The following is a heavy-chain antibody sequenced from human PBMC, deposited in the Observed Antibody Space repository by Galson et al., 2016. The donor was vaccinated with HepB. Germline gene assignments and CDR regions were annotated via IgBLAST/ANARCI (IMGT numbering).Heavy chain of an antibody. CDR1: TFSSYW. CDR2: IYYSGST. J-gene: IGHJ6*02. V-gene: IGHV4-39*01. D-gene: IGHD3-22*01. Sequence: TFSSYWMVWVRQAPGKGLEWIGSIYYSGSTYYNPSLKSRVTISVDTSKNQFSLKLSSVTAAATAVYYGARSGEGDSSGYYDGWSHYYYGSGVWGQGTSVTVSS. CDR3: ARSGEGDSSGYYDGWSHYYYGSGV.